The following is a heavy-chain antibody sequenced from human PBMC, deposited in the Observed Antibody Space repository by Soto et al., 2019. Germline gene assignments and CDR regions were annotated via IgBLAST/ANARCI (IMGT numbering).Heavy chain of an antibody. CDR3: ASRAEGPDYYYYYGMDV. CDR1: GGTFSSYA. V-gene: IGHV1-69*01. CDR2: IIPIFGTA. D-gene: IGHD3-10*01. Sequence: QVQLVQSGAEVKKPGSSVKVSCKASGGTFSSYAISWVRQAPGQGLEWMGGIIPIFGTANYAQKFQGRVTITADESTSKAYMELSSLRSEDTAVYYCASRAEGPDYYYYYGMDVWGQGTTVTVSS. J-gene: IGHJ6*02.